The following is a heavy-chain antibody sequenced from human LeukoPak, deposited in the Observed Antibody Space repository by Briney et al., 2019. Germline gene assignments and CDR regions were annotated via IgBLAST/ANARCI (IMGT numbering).Heavy chain of an antibody. J-gene: IGHJ5*02. CDR2: ISSGGDYT. Sequence: GGSLRLSCAASGFTFNNYAMSWVRQAPGRGLEWVSAISSGGDYTNSADSVKGRFTISRDNSKNTLYLQMNSLRAEDTAVYYCAKDGASGSGSYSYRGFDHWGQGTLVTVSS. CDR3: AKDGASGSGSYSYRGFDH. CDR1: GFTFNNYA. V-gene: IGHV3-23*01. D-gene: IGHD6-19*01.